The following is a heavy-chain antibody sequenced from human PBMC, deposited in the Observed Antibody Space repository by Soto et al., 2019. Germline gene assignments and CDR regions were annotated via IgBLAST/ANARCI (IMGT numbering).Heavy chain of an antibody. Sequence: GSLSRPCVPAGFMFSAYSMSWVRHAPAKGLEWVANIHGDGGEISYVDSVKGSFTISRDDSKNTVYLQMNRLSPEDTAVYFGARDLTDYNYEYRFGFWGRGSMVTVSS. CDR1: GFMFSAYS. D-gene: IGHD4-4*01. J-gene: IGHJ6*03. V-gene: IGHV3-7*01. CDR3: ARDLTDYNYEYRFGF. CDR2: IHGDGGEI.